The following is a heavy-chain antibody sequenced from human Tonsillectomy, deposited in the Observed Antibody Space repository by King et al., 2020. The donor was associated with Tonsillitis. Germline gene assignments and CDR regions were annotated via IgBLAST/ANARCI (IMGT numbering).Heavy chain of an antibody. J-gene: IGHJ6*02. CDR1: GFTFDDYA. CDR2: ITWNSGRI. CDR3: AQAIHNYYYYGMYV. Sequence: VQLVESGGGLVQPGRSLRLSCAASGFTFDDYAMHWVRHAPGKGLEWVSGITWNSGRIGYADSVKGRFTISRDNAKNSLYLQMNSLRAEDTALYYCAQAIHNYYYYGMYVWGHGTTVTVSS. V-gene: IGHV3-9*01.